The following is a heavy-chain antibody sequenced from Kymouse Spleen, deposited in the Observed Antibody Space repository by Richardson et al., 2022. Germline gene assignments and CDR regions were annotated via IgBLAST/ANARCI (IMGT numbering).Heavy chain of an antibody. V-gene: IGHV4-39*01. D-gene: IGHD6-19*01. CDR3: ARGYSSGLFDY. J-gene: IGHJ4*02. CDR1: GGSISSSSYY. Sequence: QLQLQESGPGLVKPSETLSLTCTVSGGSISSSSYYWGWIRQPPGKGLEWIGSIYYSGSTYYNPSLKSRVTISVDTSKNQFSLKLSSVTAADTAVYYCARGYSSGLFDYWGQGTLVTVSS. CDR2: IYYSGST.